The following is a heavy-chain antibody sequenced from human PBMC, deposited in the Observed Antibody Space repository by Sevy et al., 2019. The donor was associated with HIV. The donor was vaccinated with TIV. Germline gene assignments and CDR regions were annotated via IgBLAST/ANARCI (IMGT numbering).Heavy chain of an antibody. CDR1: GFTFSSYE. CDR2: IVNSGSTV. D-gene: IGHD3-22*01. Sequence: GGSLRLSCTAAGFTFSSYEMNWVRQAPGKGLEWVSSIVNSGSTVYYADSVKGRFTISRDNAKNSLFLQMNSLRAEDTAVYYCARGAHYYYVSSAFFGYWGQGALVTVSS. CDR3: ARGAHYYYVSSAFFGY. J-gene: IGHJ4*02. V-gene: IGHV3-48*03.